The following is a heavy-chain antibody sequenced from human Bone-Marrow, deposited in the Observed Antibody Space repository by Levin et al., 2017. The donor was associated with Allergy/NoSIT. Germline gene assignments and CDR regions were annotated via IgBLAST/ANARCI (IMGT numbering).Heavy chain of an antibody. V-gene: IGHV3-9*01. J-gene: IGHJ6*02. CDR1: GFTFDDYA. CDR3: AKDIVAGAPYYYYYGMDV. CDR2: ISWNSGSI. D-gene: IGHD6-19*01. Sequence: SLKISCAASGFTFDDYAMHWVRQAPGKGLEWVSGISWNSGSIGYADSVKGRFTISRDNAKNSLYLQMNSLRAEDTALYYCAKDIVAGAPYYYYYGMDVWGQGTTVTVSS.